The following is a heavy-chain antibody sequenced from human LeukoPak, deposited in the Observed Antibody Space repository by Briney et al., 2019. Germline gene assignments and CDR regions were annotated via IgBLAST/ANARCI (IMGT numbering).Heavy chain of an antibody. CDR3: ARLFRRTIDY. D-gene: IGHD4/OR15-4a*01. CDR2: INHSGST. J-gene: IGHJ4*02. V-gene: IGHV4-34*01. CDR1: GGSFSGYY. Sequence: SETLSLTCAVYGGSFSGYYWSWIRQPPGKGLEWIGEINHSGSTNYNPPLKSRVTISVDTSKNQFSLNLSSVTAADTAVYYCARLFRRTIDYWGQGTLVTVS.